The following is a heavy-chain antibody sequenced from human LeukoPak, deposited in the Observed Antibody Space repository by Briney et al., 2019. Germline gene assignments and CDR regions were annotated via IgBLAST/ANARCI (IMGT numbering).Heavy chain of an antibody. D-gene: IGHD6-25*01. V-gene: IGHV3-21*01. CDR2: IPSSSSSK. J-gene: IGHJ4*02. CDR3: ARAGRLPHPQYYFDS. Sequence: GGSLGLSCAASGFTFSSYTINCVRQAPGKGLEWVSSIPSSSSSKYYADSVKGRFTISRDNAKNSLYLQLNSLRAEDTAVYYCARAGRLPHPQYYFDSWGQGTLVTVSS. CDR1: GFTFSSYT.